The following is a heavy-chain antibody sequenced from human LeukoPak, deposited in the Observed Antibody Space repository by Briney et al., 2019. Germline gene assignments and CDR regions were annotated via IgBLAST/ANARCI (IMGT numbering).Heavy chain of an antibody. CDR2: INHSGST. V-gene: IGHV4-34*01. CDR1: GSFFTGYY. J-gene: IGHJ5*02. D-gene: IGHD6-6*01. Sequence: KTSETLSLTRAVYGSFFTGYYWSWIRQPPGKGLEWIGEINHSGSTNYNPSLKSRVTISVDTSKNQFSLKLSSVTAADTVVYYCARGRRAALNWFDPWGQGTLVTVSS. CDR3: ARGRRAALNWFDP.